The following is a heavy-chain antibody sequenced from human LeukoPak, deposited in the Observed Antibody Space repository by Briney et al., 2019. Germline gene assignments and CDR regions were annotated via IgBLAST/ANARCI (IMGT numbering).Heavy chain of an antibody. CDR3: ARHSPGLYYFDF. V-gene: IGHV4-34*01. D-gene: IGHD2-15*01. Sequence: SETLSLTCAVYGGSFSGYYWSWIRQPPGKGLEWMGEINHSGSTHYNPSLKSRVNISLDTSKNQFYVQLNSVTAADTAVYYCARHSPGLYYFDFWGQGTLVSVSS. CDR1: GGSFSGYY. J-gene: IGHJ4*02. CDR2: INHSGST.